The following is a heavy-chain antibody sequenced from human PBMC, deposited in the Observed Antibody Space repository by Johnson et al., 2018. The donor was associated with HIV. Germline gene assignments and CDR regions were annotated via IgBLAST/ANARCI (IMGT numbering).Heavy chain of an antibody. Sequence: QVQLVESGGGVVQPGRSLRLSCAASGFTFSSYAMHWVRQAPGKGLEWVAVISYDGSNKYYADSVKGRFTISRDNAKKSLYLQMNSLRAEDTAVYYCAREYGGQWLGPRHAFDIWGQGTMVTVSS. CDR3: AREYGGQWLGPRHAFDI. CDR1: GFTFSSYA. V-gene: IGHV3-30-3*01. J-gene: IGHJ3*02. CDR2: ISYDGSNK. D-gene: IGHD6-19*01.